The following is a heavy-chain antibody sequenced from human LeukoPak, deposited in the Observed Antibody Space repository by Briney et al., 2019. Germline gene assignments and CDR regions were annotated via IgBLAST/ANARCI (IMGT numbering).Heavy chain of an antibody. CDR2: INPNTGET. CDR1: GYTFTGYH. CDR3: ARDQGSLTRSWYTGY. J-gene: IGHJ4*02. D-gene: IGHD6-13*01. Sequence: ASVKASCKASGYTFTGYHIHWVRQAPGQGLEWMGRINPNTGETNFAQKFQGRVTMTRDTSITTAYMELSSLRPDDTAVYFCARDQGSLTRSWYTGYWGQGTQVTVSS. V-gene: IGHV1-2*06.